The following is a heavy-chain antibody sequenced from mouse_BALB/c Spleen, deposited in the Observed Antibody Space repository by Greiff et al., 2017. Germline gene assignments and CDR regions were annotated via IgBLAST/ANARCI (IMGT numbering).Heavy chain of an antibody. CDR1: GFTFSSYG. J-gene: IGHJ4*01. CDR3: TRESVRDAMDY. V-gene: IGHV5-6*01. D-gene: IGHD1-1*01. CDR2: ISSGGSYT. Sequence: EVQLVESGGDLVKPGGSLKLSCAASGFTFSSYGMSWVRQTPDKRLEWVATISSGGSYTYYPDSVKGRFTISRDNAKNTLYLQMSSLKSEDTAMYYCTRESVRDAMDYWGQGTSVTVPS.